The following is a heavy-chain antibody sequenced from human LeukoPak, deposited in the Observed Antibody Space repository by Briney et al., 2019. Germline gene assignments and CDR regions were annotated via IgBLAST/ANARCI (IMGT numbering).Heavy chain of an antibody. CDR3: AKDLPSYCGGDCDNWFDP. J-gene: IGHJ5*02. D-gene: IGHD2-21*02. V-gene: IGHV3-21*04. CDR2: ISATSDYI. CDR1: GFTFSSHS. Sequence: GGSLRLSCAASGFTFSSHSMNWVRQAPGKGLEWVSSISATSDYIYYADSVKGRFTISRDNSKNTLYLQMNSLRAEDTAIYYCAKDLPSYCGGDCDNWFDPWGQGTLITVSS.